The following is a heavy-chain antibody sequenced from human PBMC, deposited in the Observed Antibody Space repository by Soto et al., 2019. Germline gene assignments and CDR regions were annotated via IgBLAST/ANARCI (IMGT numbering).Heavy chain of an antibody. J-gene: IGHJ4*02. CDR3: AKDSLTYQLLRFSFFDY. V-gene: IGHV3-23*01. CDR1: GSTFSSYA. CDR2: ISGSGGST. Sequence: EVQLLESGGGLVQPGGSLRLSCAASGSTFSSYAMSWVRQAPGKGLEWVSAISGSGGSTYYADSVKGRFTISRDNSKNTLYLQMNSPLAEDTAVYYCAKDSLTYQLLRFSFFDYWGQGTLVTFSS. D-gene: IGHD2-2*01.